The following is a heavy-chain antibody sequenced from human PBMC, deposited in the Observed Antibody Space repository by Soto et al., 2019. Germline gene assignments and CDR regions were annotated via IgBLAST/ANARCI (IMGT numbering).Heavy chain of an antibody. D-gene: IGHD1-26*01. CDR2: IYYSVTT. J-gene: IGHJ4*02. CDR3: ARRKHIAGGDFDY. V-gene: IGHV4-39*01. CDR1: GGSITSSSYH. Sequence: QLQLQESDPGLVKPSETLSLTCTVSGGSITSSSYHWGWIRQPPGKGLEWIGTIYYSVTTYYNPSLKSRVTISVDTSKNQFSLKLDSVTAADTAVYYCARRKHIAGGDFDYWGQGTLVTVSS.